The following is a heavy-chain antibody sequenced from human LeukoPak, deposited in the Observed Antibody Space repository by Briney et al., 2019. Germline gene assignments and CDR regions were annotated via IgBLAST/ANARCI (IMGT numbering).Heavy chain of an antibody. J-gene: IGHJ4*02. V-gene: IGHV4-4*07. CDR3: ARVDSVSGYSYGGLGYFDY. D-gene: IGHD5-18*01. CDR1: GGSISFYH. CDR2: TKTSGST. Sequence: PSETLSLTCTVSGGSISFYHWSWIRQPAGKGLEWIGRTKTSGSTNYSPSLKSRVTMSVDTSKNQFSLKLSSVTAADTAVYYCARVDSVSGYSYGGLGYFDYWGQGTLVTVSS.